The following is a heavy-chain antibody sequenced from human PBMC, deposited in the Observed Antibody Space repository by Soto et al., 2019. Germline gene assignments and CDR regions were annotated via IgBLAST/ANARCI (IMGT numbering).Heavy chain of an antibody. Sequence: SETLSLTCAVYGGSFSGYYWSWIRQPPGKGLEWIGEINHSGNTNYNPSLKSRVTISVDTSKNQFSLKLSSVTAADTAVYYCARGGAVAGNYYYGMDVWGQGTTVTV. CDR3: ARGGAVAGNYYYGMDV. CDR1: GGSFSGYY. V-gene: IGHV4-34*01. D-gene: IGHD6-19*01. J-gene: IGHJ6*02. CDR2: INHSGNT.